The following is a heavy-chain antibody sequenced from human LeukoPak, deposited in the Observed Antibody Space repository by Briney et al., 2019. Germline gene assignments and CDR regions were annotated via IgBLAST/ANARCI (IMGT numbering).Heavy chain of an antibody. Sequence: GGSLRLSCAASGFSFSSFGMLWVRQAPGKGLEWVATIWYDGSNKYYADSVKGRFTISRDNSKNTMYLQMNSLRAEDTAVYYCAKSAWGIYRQPIDYWGQGTLVTVSS. J-gene: IGHJ4*02. CDR2: IWYDGSNK. D-gene: IGHD3-16*02. V-gene: IGHV3-33*06. CDR1: GFSFSSFG. CDR3: AKSAWGIYRQPIDY.